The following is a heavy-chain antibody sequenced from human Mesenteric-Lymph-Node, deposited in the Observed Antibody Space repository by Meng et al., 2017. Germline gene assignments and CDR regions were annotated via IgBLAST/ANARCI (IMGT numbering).Heavy chain of an antibody. Sequence: SLKISCAASGFTFDGYAMHWVRQAPGKGLEWVSGISWNSGSIGYADSVKGRFTISRDNAKNSLYLQMNSLRAEDMALYYCAKGLRLYCYDSSGYSDWGQGTLVTVSS. V-gene: IGHV3-9*03. CDR1: GFTFDGYA. J-gene: IGHJ4*02. D-gene: IGHD3-22*01. CDR3: AKGLRLYCYDSSGYSD. CDR2: ISWNSGSI.